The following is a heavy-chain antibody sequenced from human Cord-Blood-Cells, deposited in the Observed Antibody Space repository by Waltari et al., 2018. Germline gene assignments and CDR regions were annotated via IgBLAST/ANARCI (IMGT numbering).Heavy chain of an antibody. V-gene: IGHV4-34*01. CDR2: INHSGST. Sequence: QVPLQQWGAGLLKPSETLSLTCAVHGGSFSGYYRRWIRQPPGKGLEWIGEINHSGSTNYNPSLKSRVTISVDTSKNQFSLKLSSVTAADTAVYYCARVGRQLVATSGNPWGQGTLVTVSS. CDR1: GGSFSGYY. D-gene: IGHD5-12*01. CDR3: ARVGRQLVATSGNP. J-gene: IGHJ5*02.